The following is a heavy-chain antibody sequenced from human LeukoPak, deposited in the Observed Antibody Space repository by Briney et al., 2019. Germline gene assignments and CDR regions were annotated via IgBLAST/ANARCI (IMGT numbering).Heavy chain of an antibody. D-gene: IGHD3-22*01. CDR1: GFTFSSYG. CDR2: IWYDGSNK. Sequence: GGSLRLSCAASGFTFSSYGMHWVRQAPGKGLEGVAVIWYDGSNKYYVDSVKGRFTISRDNSKNTLYLQMNSLRAEDTAVYYCARDRDYYDSSGLGLGHWGQGTLVTVSS. CDR3: ARDRDYYDSSGLGLGH. J-gene: IGHJ4*02. V-gene: IGHV3-33*01.